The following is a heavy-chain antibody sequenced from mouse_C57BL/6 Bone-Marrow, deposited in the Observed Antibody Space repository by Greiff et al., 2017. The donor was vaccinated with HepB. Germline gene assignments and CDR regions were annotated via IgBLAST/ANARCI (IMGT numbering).Heavy chain of an antibody. CDR1: GFTFTDYY. Sequence: EVKLMESGGGLVQPGGSLSLSCAASGFTFTDYYMSWVRQPPGKALEWLGFIRNKANGYTTEYSASVKGRFTISRDNSKSILYLQMNALRAEDSAANYCGRYAMDYWGRGTSVAVSS. V-gene: IGHV7-3*01. CDR2: IRNKANGYTT. CDR3: GRYAMDY. J-gene: IGHJ4*01.